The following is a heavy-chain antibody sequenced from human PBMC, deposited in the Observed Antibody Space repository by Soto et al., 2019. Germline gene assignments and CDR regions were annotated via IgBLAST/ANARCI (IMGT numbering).Heavy chain of an antibody. CDR2: ISAYNGNT. V-gene: IGHV1-18*01. CDR1: GYTFTSYG. CDR3: AGVKKLERYYFDY. J-gene: IGHJ4*02. Sequence: ASVKVSCKASGYTFTSYGISCVRQAPGQGLKWMGWISAYNGNTNYAQKLQGRVTMTTDTSTSTAYMELRSLRSDDTAVYYCAGVKKLERYYFDYWGQGTLVTVSS. D-gene: IGHD1-1*01.